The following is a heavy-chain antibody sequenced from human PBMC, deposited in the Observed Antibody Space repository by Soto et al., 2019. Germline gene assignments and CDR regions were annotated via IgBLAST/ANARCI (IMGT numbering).Heavy chain of an antibody. CDR1: GFSFVNYA. Sequence: EVQLLESGGGLVQPGGSLRLSCAASGFSFVNYAMNWVHQAPGKGLEWVSGLSGSGTSTYYADSVKGRFTISRDNSRDTLFLQMNSLTADDTAVYYCAKATTNGGWFNPFDSWGQGALVTVSS. V-gene: IGHV3-23*01. CDR3: AKATTNGGWFNPFDS. CDR2: LSGSGTST. J-gene: IGHJ4*02. D-gene: IGHD6-19*01.